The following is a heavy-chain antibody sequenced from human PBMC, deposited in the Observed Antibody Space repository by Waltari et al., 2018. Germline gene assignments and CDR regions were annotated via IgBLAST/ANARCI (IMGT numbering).Heavy chain of an antibody. D-gene: IGHD3-10*01. CDR3: ARVRYVRDAFDI. CDR2: ISSSSSTI. J-gene: IGHJ3*02. CDR1: GFTFSSYS. V-gene: IGHV3-48*04. Sequence: EVQLVESGGGLVQPGGSLGLSWAASGFTFSSYSMNWVRQAPGKGLEWVSYISSSSSTIYYADSVKGRFTISRDNAKNSLYLQMNSLRAEDTAVYYCARVRYVRDAFDIWGQGTMVTVSS.